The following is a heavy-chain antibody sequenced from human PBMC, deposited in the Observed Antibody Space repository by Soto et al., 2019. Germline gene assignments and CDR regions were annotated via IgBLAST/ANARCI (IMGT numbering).Heavy chain of an antibody. Sequence: PSETLSLTCAVYGGSFSGYDWSWIRQPPGKGLEWIGEINHSGSTNYNPSLKSRVTISVDTSKNQFSLKLSSVTAADTAVYYCARARAVALNFEYWGQGTLVTVSS. J-gene: IGHJ4*02. CDR1: GGSFSGYD. V-gene: IGHV4-34*01. D-gene: IGHD6-19*01. CDR3: ARARAVALNFEY. CDR2: INHSGST.